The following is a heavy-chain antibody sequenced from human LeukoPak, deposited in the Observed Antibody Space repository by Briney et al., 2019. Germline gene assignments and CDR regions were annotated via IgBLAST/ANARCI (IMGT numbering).Heavy chain of an antibody. V-gene: IGHV1-2*02. CDR2: INPNSGGT. CDR3: ARAPAAGSGAFDI. CDR1: GYTFTGYY. D-gene: IGHD6-13*01. Sequence: ASVKVSCKASGYTFTGYYMHWVRQAPGQGLEWMGWINPNSGGTNYAQKFQGRVTMTRDTSISTAYMELSRLRSDDTAVYYCARAPAAGSGAFDIWGQGTMVTVSS. J-gene: IGHJ3*02.